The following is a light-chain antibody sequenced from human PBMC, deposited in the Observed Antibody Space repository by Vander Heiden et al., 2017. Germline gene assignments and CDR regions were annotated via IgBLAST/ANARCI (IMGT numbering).Light chain of an antibody. CDR3: QQYKNWLIT. J-gene: IGKJ4*01. V-gene: IGKV3-15*01. Sequence: EIVMTQSPATLSVSPGERATLSCRASQSVSSHLAWYQQKPGQAPRLPIYGVSTRATGILARFSGRGSVRAFTLTISSMKSADIPVYSCQQYKNWLITFGGGTKVEIK. CDR2: GVS. CDR1: QSVSSH.